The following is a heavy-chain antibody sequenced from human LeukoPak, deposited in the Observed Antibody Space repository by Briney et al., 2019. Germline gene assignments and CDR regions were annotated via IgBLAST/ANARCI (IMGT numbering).Heavy chain of an antibody. V-gene: IGHV3-11*01. CDR1: GFTFSDYY. CDR3: ARSVSGYSPFDY. J-gene: IGHJ4*02. CDR2: ISSSGSSI. Sequence: GGSLRLSCAAPGFTFSDYYMSWIRQAPGKGLEWVSYISSSGSSIYYADSVKGRFTISRDNAKNSLYLQMNSLRAEDTAVYYCARSVSGYSPFDYWGQGTLVTVSS. D-gene: IGHD3-22*01.